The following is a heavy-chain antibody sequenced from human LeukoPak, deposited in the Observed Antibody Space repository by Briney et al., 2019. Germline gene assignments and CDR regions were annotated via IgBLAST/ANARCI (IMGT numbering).Heavy chain of an antibody. J-gene: IGHJ4*02. CDR3: ARETSIAARRYFDY. V-gene: IGHV4-4*07. D-gene: IGHD6-6*01. CDR2: IYTSGTT. Sequence: PSETLSLTCTVSGGSISNYYWGWIRQPAGKGLEWIGRIYTSGTTKYNPSLKSRVTISVDTSRNQFSLKLSSVTAADTAVYYCARETSIAARRYFDYWGQGTLVTVSS. CDR1: GGSISNYY.